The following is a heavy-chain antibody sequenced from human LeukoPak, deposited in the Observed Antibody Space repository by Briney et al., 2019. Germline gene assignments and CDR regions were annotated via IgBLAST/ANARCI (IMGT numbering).Heavy chain of an antibody. J-gene: IGHJ6*02. CDR3: ARGLPSFWARYGYNYHCYGMDV. V-gene: IGHV4-34*01. Sequence: PPETLSLTCALCGGSLSGYCWSWIRQPPGNGLEWIGEIIHSGRTTYNPSLKSRVAISVDTSKSQFSLKLSSVTAADTAVYCCARGLPSFWARYGYNYHCYGMDVWGQGTTVTVSS. D-gene: IGHD5-24*01. CDR1: GGSLSGYC. CDR2: IIHSGRT.